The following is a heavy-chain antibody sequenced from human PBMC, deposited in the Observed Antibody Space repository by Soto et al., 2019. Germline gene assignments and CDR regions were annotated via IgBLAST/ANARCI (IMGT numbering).Heavy chain of an antibody. D-gene: IGHD7-27*01. CDR2: ISYDGSNK. Sequence: QVQLVESGGGVVQPGRSLRLSCAASGFTFSSYGMHWVRQAPGKGLEWVALISYDGSNKYYADSVKGRFTISRDNSKNTLDLQMNRLGTEAPAVYYCAKDLGHGGRGAFAIWGQGTMITVSS. V-gene: IGHV3-30*18. CDR1: GFTFSSYG. J-gene: IGHJ3*02. CDR3: AKDLGHGGRGAFAI.